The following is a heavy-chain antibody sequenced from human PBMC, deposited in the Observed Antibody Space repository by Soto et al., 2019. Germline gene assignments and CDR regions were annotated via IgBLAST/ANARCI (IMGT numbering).Heavy chain of an antibody. V-gene: IGHV4-30-4*01. J-gene: IGHJ4*02. CDR1: GDSISSGYYY. D-gene: IGHD2-15*01. CDR3: ARGALGSGGVPYCDY. CDR2: IFHSGSA. Sequence: SETLSLTCTVSGDSISSGYYYWSWIRHPPGKGLEWIGYIFHSGSAYYNPSLKSRVTLSVDPSRNQFSLRLSSVTAADTAVFYFARGALGSGGVPYCDYWGQGALVTVYS.